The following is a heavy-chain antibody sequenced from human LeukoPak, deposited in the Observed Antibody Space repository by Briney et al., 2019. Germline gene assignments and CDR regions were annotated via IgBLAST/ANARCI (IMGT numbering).Heavy chain of an antibody. J-gene: IGHJ5*02. Sequence: PRGSLRLSCAASGFTFSSYGMHWVRQAPGKGPGRVAVIWYDGSNKYYADSVKGRFTISRDNSKNTLYLQMNSLRAEATAVYYCARCASSGPPYSWFDPWGQGTLVTVSS. V-gene: IGHV3-33*01. CDR3: ARCASSGPPYSWFDP. CDR2: IWYDGSNK. CDR1: GFTFSSYG. D-gene: IGHD3-22*01.